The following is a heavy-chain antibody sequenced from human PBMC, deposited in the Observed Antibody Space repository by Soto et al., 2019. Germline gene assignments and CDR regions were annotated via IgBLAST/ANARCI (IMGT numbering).Heavy chain of an antibody. CDR1: GGSISSGGYY. V-gene: IGHV4-31*03. CDR3: ARNGYGDYPGWFDP. J-gene: IGHJ5*02. D-gene: IGHD4-17*01. Sequence: QVQLQESGPGLVKPSQTLSLSGTVSGGSISSGGYYWSWIRQHPGKGLEWIGYIYYSGSTYYNPCLKRRVTISVDTSKNQFSLKLSSVTAADTAVYYCARNGYGDYPGWFDPWGQRTLVTVSS. CDR2: IYYSGST.